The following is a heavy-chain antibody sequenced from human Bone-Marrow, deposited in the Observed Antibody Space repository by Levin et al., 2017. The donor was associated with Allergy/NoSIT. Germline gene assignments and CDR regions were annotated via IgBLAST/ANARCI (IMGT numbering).Heavy chain of an antibody. CDR2: INPDSGGT. Sequence: GESLKISCKPSAFTSTDYYIHWVRQAPGQGLEWMGWINPDSGGTKYAQKFQGRITMTRDTSIGTAYMELSRLKSDDTAVYYCATDRYGTTWYEYWGQGTLVTVSS. J-gene: IGHJ4*02. CDR3: ATDRYGTTWYEY. D-gene: IGHD1-7*01. CDR1: AFTSTDYY. V-gene: IGHV1-2*02.